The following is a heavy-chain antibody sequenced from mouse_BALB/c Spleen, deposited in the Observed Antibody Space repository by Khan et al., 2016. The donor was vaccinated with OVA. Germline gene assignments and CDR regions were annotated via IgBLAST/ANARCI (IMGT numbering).Heavy chain of an antibody. Sequence: EVQLQESGPGLVKPSQSLSLTCTVTGYSITSNYAWNWIRQFPGNKLEWMGYISSSGSTNYNPSLKSRISITRYTSKNQFFLQLNSVTTEDTATYYCARGNYYGYAMDYWGQGTSITVSS. CDR3: ARGNYYGYAMDY. D-gene: IGHD1-1*01. CDR1: GYSITSNYA. CDR2: ISSSGST. V-gene: IGHV3-2*02. J-gene: IGHJ4*01.